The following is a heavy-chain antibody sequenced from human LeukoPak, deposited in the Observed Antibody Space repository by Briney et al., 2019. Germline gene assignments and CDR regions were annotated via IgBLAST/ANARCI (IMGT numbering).Heavy chain of an antibody. Sequence: GGSLRLSCAASGFTFNAYSMNWARQAPGKGLEWVSTISDSGGGTYYADSVKGRFTISRDNSKNTLYLQMNSLRADDTAVYYCDGADFWGQGTLVTVSS. J-gene: IGHJ4*02. V-gene: IGHV3-23*01. CDR3: DGADF. CDR1: GFTFNAYS. CDR2: ISDSGGGT.